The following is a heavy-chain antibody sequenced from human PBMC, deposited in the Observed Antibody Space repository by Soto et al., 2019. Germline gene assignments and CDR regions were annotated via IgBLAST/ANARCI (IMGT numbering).Heavy chain of an antibody. CDR3: ARDLNVRGVLGVFDI. V-gene: IGHV3-53*01. CDR2: YSGGST. J-gene: IGHJ3*02. D-gene: IGHD3-10*01. CDR1: GFSVSYYS. Sequence: GGSLRLSCAASGFSVSYYSMTWVRQAPGKGLEWVSVYSGGSTHYADSVKGRFTISRDSSRNTVYLQMNSLRGEDTAVYYCARDLNVRGVLGVFDIWGRGTMVTVSS.